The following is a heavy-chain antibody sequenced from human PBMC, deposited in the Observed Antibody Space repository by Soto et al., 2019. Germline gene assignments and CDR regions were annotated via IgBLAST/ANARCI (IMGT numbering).Heavy chain of an antibody. V-gene: IGHV3-15*01. CDR1: GFTFSNAW. J-gene: IGHJ4*02. Sequence: GGSLRLSCAASGFTFSNAWMSWVRQAPGKGLEWVGRIKSKTDDGTTDYAAPVKGRFTISRDDSKNTLYLQMNSLKTEDTAVYYCTTDKTITDRDGYLGYWGQGTLVTVSS. D-gene: IGHD1-20*01. CDR2: IKSKTDDGTT. CDR3: TTDKTITDRDGYLGY.